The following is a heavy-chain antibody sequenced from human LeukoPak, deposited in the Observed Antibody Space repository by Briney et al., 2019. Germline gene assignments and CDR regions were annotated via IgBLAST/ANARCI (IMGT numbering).Heavy chain of an antibody. CDR3: AIHIVVVPAAKKKNWFDP. J-gene: IGHJ5*02. Sequence: SETLSLTCAVYGGSFSGYYWSWIRQPPGEGLEWIGEINHSGGTNYNPSLKSRVTISVDTSKNQFSLKLSSVTAADTAVYYCAIHIVVVPAAKKKNWFDPWGQGTLVTVSS. D-gene: IGHD2-2*01. CDR2: INHSGGT. V-gene: IGHV4-34*01. CDR1: GGSFSGYY.